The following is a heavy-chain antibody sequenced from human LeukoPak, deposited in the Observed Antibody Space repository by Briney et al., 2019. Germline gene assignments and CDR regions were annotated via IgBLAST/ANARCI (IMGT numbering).Heavy chain of an antibody. Sequence: GGSLRLSCAASGFTFSSYSMNWVRQAPGKGLEWVSSISSSSSYIYYADSVKGRFTISRDNAKNSLYLQMNSLRAEDTAVYYCARLSGSPYNWFDPWGQGTLVTVSS. CDR2: ISSSSSYI. CDR3: ARLSGSPYNWFDP. D-gene: IGHD3-3*01. J-gene: IGHJ5*02. V-gene: IGHV3-21*01. CDR1: GFTFSSYS.